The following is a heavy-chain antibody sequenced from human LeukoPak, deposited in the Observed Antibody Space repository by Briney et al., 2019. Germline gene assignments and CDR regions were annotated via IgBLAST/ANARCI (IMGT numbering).Heavy chain of an antibody. V-gene: IGHV3-20*04. CDR1: GFTFDDYG. Sequence: PGRSLRLSCAASGFTFDDYGMTWVRQVPGKGLEWIAEINWIGDTTRYGDSVKGRFTISRDNAKNSLDLQINSLRVEDTAFYYCATNPPGRTYLQDWGQGTLVTVSS. D-gene: IGHD1-1*01. CDR2: INWIGDTT. J-gene: IGHJ1*01. CDR3: ATNPPGRTYLQD.